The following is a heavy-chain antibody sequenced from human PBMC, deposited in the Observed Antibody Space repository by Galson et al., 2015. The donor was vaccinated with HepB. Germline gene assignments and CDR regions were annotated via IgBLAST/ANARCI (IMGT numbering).Heavy chain of an antibody. CDR2: ISGSGAYT. CDR1: GLTFSNYA. V-gene: IGHV3-23*01. D-gene: IGHD2-21*02. CDR3: AKAYGVVTAPYGMDV. J-gene: IGHJ6*02. Sequence: SLRLSCAASGLTFSNYAMTWVRQAPGKELEWVSAISGSGAYTYYPDSLKGRFTISRDNTKNTLYLQMNSLRAEDTAVYYCAKAYGVVTAPYGMDVWGQGTTVIVSS.